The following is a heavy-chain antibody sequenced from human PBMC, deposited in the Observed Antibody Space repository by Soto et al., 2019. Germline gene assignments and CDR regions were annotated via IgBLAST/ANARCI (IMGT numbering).Heavy chain of an antibody. Sequence: QLQLQESGPGLVRPSETLSLTCSVSGDSISSSIYYWAWIRQPPGKGLEWIGIIYYSGSTYYNPSLKRRVTISVDTSKTQFSLTLRSVTAADTAVYYCARLGTTVTTGWFDPWGQGTLVTVSS. CDR1: GDSISSSIYY. D-gene: IGHD4-17*01. V-gene: IGHV4-39*01. CDR2: IYYSGST. J-gene: IGHJ5*02. CDR3: ARLGTTVTTGWFDP.